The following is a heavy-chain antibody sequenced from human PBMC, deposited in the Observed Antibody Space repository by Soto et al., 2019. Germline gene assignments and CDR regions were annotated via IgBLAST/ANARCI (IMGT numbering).Heavy chain of an antibody. CDR2: INHSGST. V-gene: IGHV4-34*01. D-gene: IGHD6-19*01. CDR3: ARSKVAALGWFDP. CDR1: GGSFSGYY. Sequence: QVQLQQWGAGLLKPSETLSLTCAVYGGSFSGYYWSWIRQPPGKGLEWIGEINHSGSTNYNPSLKRRVTISVDTSTNQFSLKLSSVTAADTAVYYCARSKVAALGWFDPWGQGTLVTVSS. J-gene: IGHJ5*02.